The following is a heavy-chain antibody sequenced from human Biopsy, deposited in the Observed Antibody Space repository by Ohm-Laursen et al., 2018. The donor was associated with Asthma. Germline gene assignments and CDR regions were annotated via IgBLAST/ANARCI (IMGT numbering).Heavy chain of an antibody. CDR3: ARHWNWGSFFDY. J-gene: IGHJ4*02. Sequence: SDTLSLTCAVYGGSFSSNYWGWIRQPPGKGLEWMGSISYTGSAYHNPSLKSRVTISVDTSKNNFSLKLTSVTAADTAVFYCARHWNWGSFFDYWGQGMLVTVSS. CDR2: ISYTGSA. V-gene: IGHV4-39*01. CDR1: GGSFSSNY. D-gene: IGHD7-27*01.